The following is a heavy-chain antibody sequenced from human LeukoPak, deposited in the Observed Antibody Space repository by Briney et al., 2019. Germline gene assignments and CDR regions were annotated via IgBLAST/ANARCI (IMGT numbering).Heavy chain of an antibody. D-gene: IGHD1-26*01. V-gene: IGHV3-30*18. J-gene: IGHJ4*02. CDR3: AKDRSIVGARTARDDH. CDR1: GFTFSSYG. Sequence: GGSLRLSCAASGFTFSSYGMHWVRQSPGKGLEWVAVISYDGSNKYYADCVKGRFTISRHNSKNTLYLQMNSLRAEDTAVYYCAKDRSIVGARTARDDHWGQGTLVTVSS. CDR2: ISYDGSNK.